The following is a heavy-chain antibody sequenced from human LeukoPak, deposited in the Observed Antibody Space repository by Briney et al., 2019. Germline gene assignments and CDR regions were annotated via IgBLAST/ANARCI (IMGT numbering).Heavy chain of an antibody. Sequence: GASLRLSCAASAFTFSSYGMHWVRQDPGKGLEWVAFIRYDGSNKYYADSVKGRITISRDNSKNTLYLQMSSLRAEDTGVYYCAKDGYTYGSYYYYYYMDVWGKGTTVTVSS. CDR3: AKDGYTYGSYYYYYYMDV. J-gene: IGHJ6*03. CDR2: IRYDGSNK. CDR1: AFTFSSYG. V-gene: IGHV3-30*02. D-gene: IGHD5-18*01.